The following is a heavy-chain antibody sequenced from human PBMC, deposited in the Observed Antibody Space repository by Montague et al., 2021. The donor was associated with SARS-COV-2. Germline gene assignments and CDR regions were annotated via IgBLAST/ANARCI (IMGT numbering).Heavy chain of an antibody. V-gene: IGHV4-59*01. Sequence: SETLSLTCTVSGGSISSYYWSWIRQPPGKGLEWIGYIYYSGSTNXNPSLKSRVTISVDTSKNQFSLKLSSVTAADTAVYYCARGSGWMGNAFDNWGQGTMVTVSS. CDR3: ARGSGWMGNAFDN. CDR2: IYYSGST. CDR1: GGSISSYY. D-gene: IGHD6-19*01. J-gene: IGHJ3*02.